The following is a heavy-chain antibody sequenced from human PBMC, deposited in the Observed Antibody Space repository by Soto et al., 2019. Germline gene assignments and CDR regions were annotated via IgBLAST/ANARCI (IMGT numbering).Heavy chain of an antibody. CDR3: ARGDRELYFDY. CDR2: INHSGST. CDR1: GGSFSGYY. V-gene: IGHV4-34*01. Sequence: SETLSLTCAVYGGSFSGYYWSWIRQPPGKGLEWIGEINHSGSTNYNPSLKSRVTISVDTSKNQFSLKLSSVTAADTAVYYCARGDRELYFDYWGQGTLVTVSS. D-gene: IGHD1-26*01. J-gene: IGHJ4*02.